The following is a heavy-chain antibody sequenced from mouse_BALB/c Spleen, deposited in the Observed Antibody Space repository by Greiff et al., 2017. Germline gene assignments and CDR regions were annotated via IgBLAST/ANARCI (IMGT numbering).Heavy chain of an antibody. CDR3: AYRPGGGVAMDY. CDR1: GYTFSSYW. J-gene: IGHJ4*01. CDR2: ILPGSGST. D-gene: IGHD2-14*01. Sequence: LVESGAELMKPGASVKISCKATGYTFSSYWIEWVKQRPGHGLEWIGEILPGSGSTNYNEKFKGKATFTADTSSNTAYMQLSSLTSEDSAVYYCAYRPGGGVAMDYWGQGTSVTVSS. V-gene: IGHV1-9*01.